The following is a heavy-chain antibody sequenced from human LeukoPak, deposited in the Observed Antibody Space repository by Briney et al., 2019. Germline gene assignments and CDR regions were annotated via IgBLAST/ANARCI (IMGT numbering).Heavy chain of an antibody. J-gene: IGHJ3*02. D-gene: IGHD4-17*01. CDR2: ISAYNGNT. CDR1: GYTFTGYY. CDR3: ARCYYGENAFDI. Sequence: ASVKVSCKASGYTFTGYYMHWVRQAPGQGLEWMGWISAYNGNTNYAQKLQGRVTMTTDTSTSTAYMELRSLRSDDTAVYYCARCYYGENAFDIWGQGTMVTVSS. V-gene: IGHV1-18*04.